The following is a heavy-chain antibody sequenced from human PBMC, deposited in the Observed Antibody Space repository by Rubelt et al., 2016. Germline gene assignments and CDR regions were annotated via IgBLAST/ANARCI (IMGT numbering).Heavy chain of an antibody. CDR2: INHSGST. J-gene: IGHJ4*02. CDR1: GGSISSSSYY. V-gene: IGHV4-39*07. Sequence: QLQLQESGPGLVKPSETLSLTCTVSGGSISSSSYYWGWIRQPPGKGLEWIGEINHSGSTNHNPSLKSRVTISVDTSKNQFSLQLRSVTAADTAVYYWSRGQDNLTGYRGGKYFDYWGQGTLVTVSS. D-gene: IGHD3-9*01. CDR3: SRGQDNLTGYRGGKYFDY.